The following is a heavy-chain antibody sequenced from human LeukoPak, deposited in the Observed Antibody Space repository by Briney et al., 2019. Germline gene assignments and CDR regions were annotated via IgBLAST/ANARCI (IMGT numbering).Heavy chain of an antibody. CDR2: ISPTGSTT. J-gene: IGHJ4*02. CDR3: ARGPNSNWSGLDF. CDR1: GFTFSSYW. D-gene: IGHD6-6*01. V-gene: IGHV3-74*01. Sequence: GGSLRLSCAASGFTFSSYWMHWVCQAPGKGLVWVSRISPTGSTTSYADSVKGRFTVSRDSAKNTLYLQVNNLRAEDTAVYYCARGPNSNWSGLDFWGQGTLLTVSS.